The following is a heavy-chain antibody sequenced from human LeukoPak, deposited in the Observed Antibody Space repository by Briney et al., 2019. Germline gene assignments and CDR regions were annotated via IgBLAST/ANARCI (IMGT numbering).Heavy chain of an antibody. CDR3: ARITISGGWFDP. CDR2: ISGSGGST. Sequence: PGGSLRLSCAASGFTFSSYAMSWVRQAPGKGLEWVSAISGSGGSTYYADSVKGRFTISRDNAKNSLYLQMNSLRAEDTAVYYCARITISGGWFDPWGQGTLVTVSS. D-gene: IGHD3-3*01. CDR1: GFTFSSYA. J-gene: IGHJ5*02. V-gene: IGHV3-23*01.